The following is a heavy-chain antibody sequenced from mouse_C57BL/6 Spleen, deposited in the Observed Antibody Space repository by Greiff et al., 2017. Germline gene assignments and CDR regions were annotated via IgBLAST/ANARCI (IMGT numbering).Heavy chain of an antibody. Sequence: EVQGVESGGGLVKPGGSLKLSCAASGFTFSSYAMSWVRQTPEKRLEWVATISDGGSYTYYPDNVKGRFTISRDNAKNNLYLQMSHLKSEDTAMYYCARDDYDYVGPMDYWGQGTSVTVSS. CDR1: GFTFSSYA. J-gene: IGHJ4*01. CDR3: ARDDYDYVGPMDY. CDR2: ISDGGSYT. D-gene: IGHD2-4*01. V-gene: IGHV5-4*01.